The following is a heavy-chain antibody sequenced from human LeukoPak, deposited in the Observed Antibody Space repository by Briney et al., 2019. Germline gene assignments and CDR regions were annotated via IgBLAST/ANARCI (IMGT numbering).Heavy chain of an antibody. CDR1: GGSFSGYY. CDR3: ARGWSALTIDY. CDR2: INHSGST. V-gene: IGHV4-34*01. D-gene: IGHD3-3*01. J-gene: IGHJ4*02. Sequence: KPSETLSLTCAVYGGSFSGYYWSWIRQPPGKGLVWIGEINHSGSTNYNPSLKSRVTISVDTSKNQFSLKLSSVTAADTAVYYCARGWSALTIDYWGQGTLVTVSS.